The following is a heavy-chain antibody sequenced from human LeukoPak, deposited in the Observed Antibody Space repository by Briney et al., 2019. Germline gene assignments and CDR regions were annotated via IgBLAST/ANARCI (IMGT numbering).Heavy chain of an antibody. CDR2: IKQDGSEK. CDR1: GFTFSSYA. Sequence: PGGSLRLSCAASGFTFSSYAMSWVRQAPGKGLEWVANIKQDGSEKYYVDSVKGRFTISRDNAKNSLYLQINSLRAEDTAVYYCARRGYDFWSGYGVYYFDYWGQGTLVTVSS. D-gene: IGHD3-3*01. V-gene: IGHV3-7*01. CDR3: ARRGYDFWSGYGVYYFDY. J-gene: IGHJ4*02.